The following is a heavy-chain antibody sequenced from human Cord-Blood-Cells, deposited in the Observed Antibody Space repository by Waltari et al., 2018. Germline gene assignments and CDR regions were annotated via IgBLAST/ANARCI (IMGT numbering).Heavy chain of an antibody. V-gene: IGHV4-34*01. D-gene: IGHD6-13*01. CDR2: INHSGST. J-gene: IGHJ4*02. CDR3: ARVGAAAGTDY. Sequence: QVQLQQWGAGLLKPSEPLSLTCAVYGGSFSGYSWSWIRQPPGKGLEWIGEINHSGSTNYNPSLKSRVTISVDTSKNQFSLKLSSVTAADTAVYYCARVGAAAGTDYWGQGTLVTVSS. CDR1: GGSFSGYS.